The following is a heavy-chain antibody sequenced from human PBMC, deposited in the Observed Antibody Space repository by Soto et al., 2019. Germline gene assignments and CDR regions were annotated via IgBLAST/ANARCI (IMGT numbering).Heavy chain of an antibody. CDR2: MNEDGGTT. CDR3: ASDLSGRADA. J-gene: IGHJ6*02. Sequence: GGALRLSCAASGFSFSSYWMHRVRQVPGKGLVWVARMNEDGGTTDYADSVKGRFTISRDNAKNTLYLQMNSLRVEDTAVYYCASDLSGRADAWGQGTTVTVSS. D-gene: IGHD3-10*01. CDR1: GFSFSSYW. V-gene: IGHV3-74*01.